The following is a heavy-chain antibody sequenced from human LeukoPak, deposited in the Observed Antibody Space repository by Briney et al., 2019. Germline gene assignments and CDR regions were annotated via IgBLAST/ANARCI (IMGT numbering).Heavy chain of an antibody. J-gene: IGHJ4*02. D-gene: IGHD6-19*01. CDR3: ARAPGSGWSD. Sequence: SETLSLTCAVSGYSISSGYYWGWIRQPPGEGLEWIGAISNSGDTYYKPSHKSRLIISLDTFKNHFSLSLISVTAADTAVYYCARAPGSGWSDWGRGTLVTVSS. V-gene: IGHV4-38-2*01. CDR1: GYSISSGYY. CDR2: ISNSGDT.